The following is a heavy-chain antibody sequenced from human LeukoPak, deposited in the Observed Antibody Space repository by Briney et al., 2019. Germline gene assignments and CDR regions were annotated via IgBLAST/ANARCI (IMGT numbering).Heavy chain of an antibody. Sequence: GSLRLSCAASGFTFSSYAMSWVRQAPGKGLEWIGEINHSGSTNYNPSLKSRVTISVDTSKKQFSLKLSYVTAAGTAVYYCAREGLERDYYYGMDVWGQGTTVTVPS. D-gene: IGHD3-3*01. J-gene: IGHJ6*02. CDR1: GFTFSSYA. CDR2: INHSGST. V-gene: IGHV4-34*08. CDR3: AREGLERDYYYGMDV.